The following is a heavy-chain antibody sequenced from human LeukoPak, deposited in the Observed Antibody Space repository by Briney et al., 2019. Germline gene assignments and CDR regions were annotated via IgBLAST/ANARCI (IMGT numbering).Heavy chain of an antibody. CDR3: ARDSLYYYDSSARRYFDY. CDR1: GGSISSYY. V-gene: IGHV4-4*07. Sequence: SETLSLTCTVSGGSISSYYWSWIRQPAGKGLEWIGRVYTSGSTNYNPSLKSRVTMSVDTSKNQFSLKLSSVTAADTAVYYCARDSLYYYDSSARRYFDYWGQGTLVTVSS. D-gene: IGHD3-22*01. CDR2: VYTSGST. J-gene: IGHJ4*02.